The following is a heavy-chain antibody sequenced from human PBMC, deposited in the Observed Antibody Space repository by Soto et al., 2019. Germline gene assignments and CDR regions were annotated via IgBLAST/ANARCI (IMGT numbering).Heavy chain of an antibody. D-gene: IGHD5-12*01. V-gene: IGHV4-59*01. CDR1: GGYISSYY. CDR2: IYYSGST. CDR3: ARERRDGYKHYFDY. J-gene: IGHJ4*02. Sequence: QVQLQESGPGLVKPSETLSXMCTVSGGYISSYYWSWIRQPPGKGLEWIGYIYYSGSTNYNPSLKSQVTITLDTSKNQFSLKLSSVTAADTAVYYCARERRDGYKHYFDYWGQGTLVTVSS.